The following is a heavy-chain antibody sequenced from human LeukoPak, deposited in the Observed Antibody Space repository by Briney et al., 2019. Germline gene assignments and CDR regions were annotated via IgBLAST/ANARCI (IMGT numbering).Heavy chain of an antibody. Sequence: PGRSLRHSCAASGFTFSSYAMHWVRQAPGKGLEWVAVISYDGSNKYYADSVKGRFTISRDSSKNTLYLQMNSLRVEDTAVYYCARETWSDYWGQGTLVTVSS. V-gene: IGHV3-30-3*01. D-gene: IGHD2-8*02. CDR3: ARETWSDY. CDR2: ISYDGSNK. J-gene: IGHJ4*02. CDR1: GFTFSSYA.